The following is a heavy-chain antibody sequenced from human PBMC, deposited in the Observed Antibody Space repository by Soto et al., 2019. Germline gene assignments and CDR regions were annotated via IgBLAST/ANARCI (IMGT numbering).Heavy chain of an antibody. D-gene: IGHD2-8*01. CDR3: AKQLGRLLMVYAPDFDY. CDR2: ISGSGGST. J-gene: IGHJ4*02. CDR1: GFTFSSYA. V-gene: IGHV3-23*01. Sequence: GGSLRLSCAASGFTFSSYAMSWVRQAPGKGLEWVSAISGSGGSTYYADSVKGRFTISRDNSKNTLYLQMNSLRAEDTAVYYCAKQLGRLLMVYAPDFDYWGQGTLVTVSS.